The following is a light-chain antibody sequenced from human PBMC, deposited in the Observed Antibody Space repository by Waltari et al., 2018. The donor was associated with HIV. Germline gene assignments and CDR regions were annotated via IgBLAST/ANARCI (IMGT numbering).Light chain of an antibody. Sequence: DIQMTQSPSTLSASVGDRVTITCRASQSISNWLAWYQVKPGKAPKALIYKASILESGVPLRFSGSGSGTEFTLSISSLQPDDFATHYCLQCDSYSPWTLGQGTKVEIK. J-gene: IGKJ1*01. CDR3: LQCDSYSPWT. V-gene: IGKV1-5*03. CDR2: KAS. CDR1: QSISNW.